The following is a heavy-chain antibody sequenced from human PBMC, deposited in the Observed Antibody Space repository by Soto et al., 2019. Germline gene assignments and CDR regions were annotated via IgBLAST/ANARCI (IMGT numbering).Heavy chain of an antibody. CDR2: IHYSGST. Sequence: SETLSLTCTVPGGSVNIGSYYWSWIRQPPGKGLEWIGFIHYSGSTYYNPSLKSRVTISVDTPKNQFSLKLSSVTAADTAVYYCARSVFPWGQGTLVTVSS. V-gene: IGHV4-31*03. CDR3: ARSVFP. CDR1: GGSVNIGSYY. J-gene: IGHJ5*02.